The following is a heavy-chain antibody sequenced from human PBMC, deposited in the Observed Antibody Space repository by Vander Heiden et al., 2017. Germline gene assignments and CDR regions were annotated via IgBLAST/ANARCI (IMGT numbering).Heavy chain of an antibody. CDR3: ARVDDCGDFYWYFDL. CDR1: GGSFSGYY. CDR2: INHSGST. D-gene: IGHD4-17*01. Sequence: QVQLQQWGAGLLKPSETLSLTCAVYGGSFSGYYWSWIRQPPGKGLEWIGEINHSGSTNYNPSLKSRVTISVDTSKNQFSLKLSSVTAADTAVYYCARVDDCGDFYWYFDLWGRGTLVTVSS. J-gene: IGHJ2*01. V-gene: IGHV4-34*01.